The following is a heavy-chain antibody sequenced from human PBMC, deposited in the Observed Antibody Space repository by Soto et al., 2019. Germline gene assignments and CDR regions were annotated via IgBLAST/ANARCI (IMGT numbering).Heavy chain of an antibody. CDR1: GYSFTSYW. J-gene: IGHJ4*02. CDR3: ARLTSSSWYCDS. Sequence: PGESLKISCKGSGYSFTSYWIGWVRQMPGKGLEWMGRIDPSDSYTNYSPSFQGHVSISADKSISTAYLQWSSLRASDTAMYYCARLTSSSWYCDSWGPGTLVTVSS. V-gene: IGHV5-10-1*01. CDR2: IDPSDSYT. D-gene: IGHD6-13*01.